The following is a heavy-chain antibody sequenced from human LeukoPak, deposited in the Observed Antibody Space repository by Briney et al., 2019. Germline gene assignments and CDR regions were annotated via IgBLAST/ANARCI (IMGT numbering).Heavy chain of an antibody. J-gene: IGHJ4*02. D-gene: IGHD3-16*02. CDR2: INHSGST. Sequence: PSETLSLTCAVYGGSFSGYYWSWIPQPPGKGLEWIGEINHSGSTNYNPSLKRRVTISVDTSKNQFSLKLSSVTAADTAVCYCARGSYYDYVWGSYRPSRFDYWGQGTLVTVSS. CDR3: ARGSYYDYVWGSYRPSRFDY. CDR1: GGSFSGYY. V-gene: IGHV4-34*01.